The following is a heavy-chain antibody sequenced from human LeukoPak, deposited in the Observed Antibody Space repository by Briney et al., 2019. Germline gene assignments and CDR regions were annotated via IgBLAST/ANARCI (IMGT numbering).Heavy chain of an antibody. V-gene: IGHV1-2*02. CDR2: INPNSGGT. CDR3: ARDYERIIMVRGVPLSPQTVFDP. D-gene: IGHD3-10*01. J-gene: IGHJ5*02. CDR1: GYTFTGYH. Sequence: ASVKVSCKASGYTFTGYHMHWVRQAPGQGPEWMGWINPNSGGTNYAQNLQGRVTMTRDTSISTAYMELSRLRSDDTAVYYCARDYERIIMVRGVPLSPQTVFDPWGQGTLVTVSS.